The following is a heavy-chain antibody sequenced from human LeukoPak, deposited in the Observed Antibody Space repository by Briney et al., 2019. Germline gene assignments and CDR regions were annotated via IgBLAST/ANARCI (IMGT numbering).Heavy chain of an antibody. D-gene: IGHD2-15*01. V-gene: IGHV1-2*02. CDR1: GYTFTGYY. CDR2: INPNSGGA. J-gene: IGHJ4*02. CDR3: ARPYCSGGSCYGKYYFDY. Sequence: ASVKVSCKASGYTFTGYYMHWVRQAPGQGLEWMGWINPNSGGANYAQKFQGRVTMTRDTSISTAYMELSRLRSDDTAVYDCARPYCSGGSCYGKYYFDYWGQGTLVTVSS.